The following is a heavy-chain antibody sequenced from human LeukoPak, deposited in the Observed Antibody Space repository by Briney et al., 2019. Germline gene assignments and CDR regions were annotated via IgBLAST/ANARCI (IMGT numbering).Heavy chain of an antibody. CDR1: GGSVSSGSYY. D-gene: IGHD6-19*01. CDR3: ARYSSSYYYYYMDV. Sequence: PSETLSLTCTVSGGSVSSGSYYWSWIRQPPGKGLEWIGYIYYSGSTNYNPSLKSRVTISVDTSKNRFSLKLSSVTAADTAVYYCARYSSSYYYYYMDVWGKGTTVTVSS. J-gene: IGHJ6*03. CDR2: IYYSGST. V-gene: IGHV4-61*01.